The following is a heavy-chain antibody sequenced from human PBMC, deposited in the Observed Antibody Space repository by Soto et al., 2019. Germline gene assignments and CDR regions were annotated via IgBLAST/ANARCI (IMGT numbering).Heavy chain of an antibody. D-gene: IGHD6-13*01. CDR1: GCTFSSYW. V-gene: IGHV3-7*05. J-gene: IGHJ6*02. CDR3: ARDGSSSWYSYYYNGMDV. Sequence: EVQLVESGGGLVQPGGSLRLSCAASGCTFSSYWMSWVRQAPRKGLEWVANINQDGSEKFYVDSEKGRFTISRDNAKKSLYLQMNTLRVEDTAVYYCARDGSSSWYSYYYNGMDVWGQGTTVTVSS. CDR2: INQDGSEK.